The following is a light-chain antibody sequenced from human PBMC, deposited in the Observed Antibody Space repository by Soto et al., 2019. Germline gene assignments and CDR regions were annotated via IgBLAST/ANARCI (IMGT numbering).Light chain of an antibody. V-gene: IGKV3-20*01. Sequence: ETVMTQSPDTLSVSPGESATLSCRASQDVSTNLAWYQQKPGQAPRLLIYGASNRATGIPDRFSGSGSGTDFTLTISRPEPEDFAVYYCQQYGSSGTFGQGTKVDIK. CDR3: QQYGSSGT. J-gene: IGKJ1*01. CDR2: GAS. CDR1: QDVSTN.